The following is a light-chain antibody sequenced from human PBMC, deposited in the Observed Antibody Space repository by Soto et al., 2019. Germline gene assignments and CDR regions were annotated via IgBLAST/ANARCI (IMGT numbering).Light chain of an antibody. V-gene: IGKV3-15*01. J-gene: IGKJ1*01. Sequence: MMMTQSPATLSVSPGERATLSCRASQSVSSNLAWYQQKPGQAPRLLIYGASTRATGIPARFSGSGSGTEFTLTISSLQSEDFAVYYCQQYNNWWTFGQGTKVDIK. CDR3: QQYNNWWT. CDR1: QSVSSN. CDR2: GAS.